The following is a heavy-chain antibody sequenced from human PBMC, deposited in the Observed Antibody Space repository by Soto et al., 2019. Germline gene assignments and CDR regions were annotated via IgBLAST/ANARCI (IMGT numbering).Heavy chain of an antibody. D-gene: IGHD3-10*01. Sequence: QVQLVQSGAEVKKPGASVKVSCKASGYTFTSYAMHWVRQAPGQRLEWMGWINAGNGNTKYSQKFQGRVTITRDTSASTAYMELSSLRSEDTAVYYCAGGTGSFVDGWFDPWGQGTLVTVSS. CDR2: INAGNGNT. J-gene: IGHJ5*02. CDR3: AGGTGSFVDGWFDP. CDR1: GYTFTSYA. V-gene: IGHV1-3*01.